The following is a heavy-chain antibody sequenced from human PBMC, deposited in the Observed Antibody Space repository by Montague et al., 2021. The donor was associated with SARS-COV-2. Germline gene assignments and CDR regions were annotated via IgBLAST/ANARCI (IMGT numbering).Heavy chain of an antibody. CDR1: GGSISSYY. J-gene: IGHJ3*02. CDR3: ARHTSERITMARAFDI. V-gene: IGHV4-59*08. CDR2: IYYSGST. Sequence: SETLSLTCTVSGGSISSYYWSWIRQPPGKGLEWIGYIYYSGSTNYNPSLKSRVTISVDTSKNQFSLKLSSVTAADTAVYYCARHTSERITMARAFDIWGQGTMVTVSS. D-gene: IGHD3-10*01.